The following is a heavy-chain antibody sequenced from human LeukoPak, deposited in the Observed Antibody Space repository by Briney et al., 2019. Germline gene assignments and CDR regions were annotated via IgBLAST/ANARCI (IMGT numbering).Heavy chain of an antibody. V-gene: IGHV3-23*01. CDR2: ITGSGDTT. CDR3: VKDYSTIAAAANPLFDY. CDR1: GFTFSVYA. Sequence: GGSLRLSCAASGFTFSVYAMSWVRQAPGKGLEWVSGITGSGDTTFYADSVKGRFTISRDNSKNTLYLQMHSPRAEDTAVYYCVKDYSTIAAAANPLFDYWGQGALVTVSS. J-gene: IGHJ4*02. D-gene: IGHD6-13*01.